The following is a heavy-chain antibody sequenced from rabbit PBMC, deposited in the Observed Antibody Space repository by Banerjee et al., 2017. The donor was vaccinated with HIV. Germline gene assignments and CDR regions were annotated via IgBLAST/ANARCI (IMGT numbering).Heavy chain of an antibody. Sequence: VRQAPGKGLEWIACINAVTGKPVYANWAKGRFTISKISSTTVTLQMTRLTAADTATYFCARDTSSSFSSYGMDLWGPGTLVTVS. CDR2: INAVTGKP. J-gene: IGHJ6*01. D-gene: IGHD1-1*01. V-gene: IGHV1S40*01. CDR3: ARDTSSSFSSYGMDL.